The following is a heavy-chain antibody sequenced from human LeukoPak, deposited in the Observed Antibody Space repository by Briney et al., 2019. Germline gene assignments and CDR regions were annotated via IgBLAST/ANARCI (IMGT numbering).Heavy chain of an antibody. CDR1: GGSISSGGSY. J-gene: IGHJ4*02. D-gene: IGHD6-6*01. CDR2: IYTSGST. V-gene: IGHV4-61*02. CDR3: ARGGVKLDY. Sequence: TLSLTCTVSGGSISSGGSYWSWIRQPAGKGLEWIGRIYTSGSTNYNPSLKSRVTISVDTSKNQFSLKLRSVTAADTAIYYCARGGVKLDYWGQGTLVTVSS.